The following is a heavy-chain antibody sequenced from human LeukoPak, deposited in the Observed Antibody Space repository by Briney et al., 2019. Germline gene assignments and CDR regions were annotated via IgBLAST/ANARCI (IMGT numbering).Heavy chain of an antibody. J-gene: IGHJ4*02. V-gene: IGHV4-39*01. CDR3: ARHRASWYRDFDY. Sequence: SETLSLTCTVSGGSISSYYWSWIRQPPGKELEWIGSIYYSGSTYYNPSLKSRVTISVDTSKNQFSLKLSSVTAADTAVYYCARHRASWYRDFDYWGQGTLVTVSS. CDR1: GGSISSYY. D-gene: IGHD6-13*01. CDR2: IYYSGST.